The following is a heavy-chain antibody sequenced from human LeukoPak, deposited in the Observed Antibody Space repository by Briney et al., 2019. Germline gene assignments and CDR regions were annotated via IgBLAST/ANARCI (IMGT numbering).Heavy chain of an antibody. CDR2: IYYSGST. CDR1: GGSISSSSYY. J-gene: IGHJ5*02. CDR3: ARDPFVAMAISYWFDP. Sequence: PSETLSLTCTVSGGSISSSSYYWGWIRQPPGKGLEWIGSIYYSGSTYYNPSLKSRVTISVDTSKNQFSLKLSSVTAADTAVYYCARDPFVAMAISYWFDPWGQGTLVTVSS. D-gene: IGHD5-24*01. V-gene: IGHV4-39*07.